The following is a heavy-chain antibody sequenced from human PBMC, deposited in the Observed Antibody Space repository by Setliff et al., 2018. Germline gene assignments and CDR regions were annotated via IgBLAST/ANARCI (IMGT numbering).Heavy chain of an antibody. J-gene: IGHJ4*02. CDR3: ERLVRYCTTTTCQRTSGDDF. CDR2: IGVYSGNT. D-gene: IGHD2-2*01. V-gene: IGHV1-18*01. CDR1: GDTFNTYT. Sequence: ASVKVSCKASGDTFNTYTLSWVRQAPGQGLEWLGWIGVYSGNTYTAQRFQGRVTMTTDTSTNMAYLELRGLRSDDTAVYYCERLVRYCTTTTCQRTSGDDFWGQGTLVTVSS.